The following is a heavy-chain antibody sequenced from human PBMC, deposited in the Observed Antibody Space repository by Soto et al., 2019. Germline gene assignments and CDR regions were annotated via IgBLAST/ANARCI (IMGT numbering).Heavy chain of an antibody. CDR1: GFTFSSYA. D-gene: IGHD2-21*02. Sequence: EVQLLESGGGLVQPGGSLRLSCAASGFTFSSYAMSWVRQAPGKGLEWVSGITGSGGSTYYAGSVKGRFTSSGDNFKDMLYLLMSSLRDYDTTVYYCAKAGDDASCSYHENPRFDYWGQGTLVTVSS. CDR2: ITGSGGST. CDR3: AKAGDDASCSYHENPRFDY. V-gene: IGHV3-23*01. J-gene: IGHJ4*02.